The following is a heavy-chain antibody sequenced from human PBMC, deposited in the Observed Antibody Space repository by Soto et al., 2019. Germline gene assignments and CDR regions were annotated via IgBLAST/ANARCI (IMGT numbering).Heavy chain of an antibody. CDR1: GFTFSDYY. CDR3: ARDYGSGSFFTGRYYYYMDV. Sequence: QVQLVESGGGLVKPGGSLRLSCAASGFTFSDYYMSWIRQAPGKGLEWVSYISSSGSTIYYADSVKGRFTISRDNAKKTLYLQMNSLRAEDTAVYYCARDYGSGSFFTGRYYYYMDVWGKGTTVTVSS. J-gene: IGHJ6*03. V-gene: IGHV3-11*01. CDR2: ISSSGSTI. D-gene: IGHD3-10*01.